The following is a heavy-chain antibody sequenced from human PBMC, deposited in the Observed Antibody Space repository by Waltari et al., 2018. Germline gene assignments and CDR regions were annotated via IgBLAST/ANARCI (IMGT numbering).Heavy chain of an antibody. CDR3: ARDPYGWFGEAPLSR. V-gene: IGHV3-48*04. CDR2: ISLDSTTR. CDR1: GFTFSRYS. Sequence: EVQLVESGGGLVRPGGSLRLSCAASGFTFSRYSMNWVRQAPGKGLEWISYISLDSTTRYYADSVGCRFTITRDNAKNSLYLQINSLRAEDTAVYYCARDPYGWFGEAPLSRWGQGTLVTVSS. D-gene: IGHD3-10*01. J-gene: IGHJ4*02.